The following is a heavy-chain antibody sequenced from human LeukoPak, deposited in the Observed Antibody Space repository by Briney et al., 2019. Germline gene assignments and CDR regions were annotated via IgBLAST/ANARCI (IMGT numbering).Heavy chain of an antibody. CDR2: ISAYNGNT. CDR1: GYTFTSYG. J-gene: IGHJ6*03. V-gene: IGHV1-18*01. D-gene: IGHD5-18*01. CDR3: ARDGAAMVPYYYYMDV. Sequence: ASVKVSCKASGYTFTSYGISWVRQAPGQGLEWMGWISAYNGNTNYAQKLQGRVTMTTDTSTSTAYMELRSLRSDDTAVYYCARDGAAMVPYYYYMDVWGKGTTVTISS.